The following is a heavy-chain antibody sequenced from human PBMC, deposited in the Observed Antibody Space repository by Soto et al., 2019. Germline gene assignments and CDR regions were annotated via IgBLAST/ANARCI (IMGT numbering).Heavy chain of an antibody. Sequence: QVQLVQSGAEVKKPGSSVKVSCKASGGTFGTNATTGGRRPLGQGLEGWGGLIPIFGTANYAQKFQGRVTITADKSTSTAYMELSSLRSEDTAVYYCARDSGYSYGQDYYYYYGMDVWGQGTTVTVSS. J-gene: IGHJ6*02. CDR3: ARDSGYSYGQDYYYYYGMDV. V-gene: IGHV1-69*06. CDR1: GGTFGTNA. CDR2: LIPIFGTA. D-gene: IGHD5-18*01.